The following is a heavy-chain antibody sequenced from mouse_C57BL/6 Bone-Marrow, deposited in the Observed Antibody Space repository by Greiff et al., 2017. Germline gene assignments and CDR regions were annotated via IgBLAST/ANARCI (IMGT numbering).Heavy chain of an antibody. J-gene: IGHJ3*01. CDR1: GFTFSDYG. Sequence: EVMLVESGGGLVKPGGSLKLSCAASGFTFSDYGMHWVRQAPAKGLEWVAYISSGSSTIYYADTVKGRFTISRDNAKNTLFLQMTSLRSEDTAMYYGARGAYWGQGTLVTVAA. V-gene: IGHV5-17*01. CDR2: ISSGSSTI. CDR3: ARGAY.